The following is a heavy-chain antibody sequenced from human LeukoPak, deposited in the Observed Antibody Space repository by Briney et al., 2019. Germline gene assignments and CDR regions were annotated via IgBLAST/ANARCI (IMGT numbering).Heavy chain of an antibody. CDR2: IKQDGSKK. V-gene: IGHV3-7*04. CDR1: GFTFSFYW. D-gene: IGHD5-24*01. J-gene: IGHJ4*02. CDR3: TRVGYIDEGIDY. Sequence: GGSLRLTCEASGFTFSFYWMTWVGQAPGKGLEWVANIKQDGSKKSYVDSVKGRFTISRDNAKNSLYLQMNSLRAEDTAIYYCTRVGYIDEGIDYWGQGTLVTVSS.